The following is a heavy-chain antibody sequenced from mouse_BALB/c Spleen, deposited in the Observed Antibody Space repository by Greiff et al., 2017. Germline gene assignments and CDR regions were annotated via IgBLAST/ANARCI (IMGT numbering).Heavy chain of an antibody. V-gene: IGHV3-2*02. CDR1: GYSITSDYA. CDR2: ISYSGST. CDR3: ARGDYDDYAMDY. J-gene: IGHJ4*01. Sequence: DVQLQESGPGLVKPSQSLSLTCTVTGYSITSDYAWNWIRQFPGNKLEWMGYISYSGSTSYNPSLKSRISITRDTSKNQFFLQLNSVTTEDTATYYCARGDYDDYAMDYWGQGTSVTVSS. D-gene: IGHD2-4*01.